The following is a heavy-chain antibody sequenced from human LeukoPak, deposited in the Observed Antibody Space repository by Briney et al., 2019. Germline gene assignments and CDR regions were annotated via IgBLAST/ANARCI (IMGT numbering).Heavy chain of an antibody. Sequence: TGGSLRLSCADSGFTFSSHWMHWFRHAPGEGLVWVSGISWNSGSIGYADSVKGRFTISRDNSKESLYLEMNSLRVEDTAIYYCATSRVFDYWGQGTLVAVSS. CDR1: GFTFSSHW. J-gene: IGHJ4*02. CDR2: ISWNSGSI. V-gene: IGHV3-74*01. CDR3: ATSRVFDY.